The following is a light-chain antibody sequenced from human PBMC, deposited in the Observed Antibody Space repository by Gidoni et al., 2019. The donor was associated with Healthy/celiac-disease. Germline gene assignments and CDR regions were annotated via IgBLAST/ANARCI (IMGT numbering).Light chain of an antibody. CDR1: QDISNY. J-gene: IGKJ2*01. V-gene: IGKV1-33*01. CDR3: QQYDNLPPMYT. CDR2: DAS. Sequence: GDRVTITCQASQDISNYLNWYQQKPGKAPKLLIYDASNLETGVPSRFSGSGSGADFTFTISSLQPEDIATYYCQQYDNLPPMYTFXQXTKLXIK.